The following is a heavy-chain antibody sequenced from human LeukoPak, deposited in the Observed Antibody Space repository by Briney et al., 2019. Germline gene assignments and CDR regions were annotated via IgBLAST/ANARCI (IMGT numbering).Heavy chain of an antibody. CDR3: VSMIVPGYFDY. CDR1: GGSISSSSYY. D-gene: IGHD3-22*01. V-gene: IGHV4-39*01. CDR2: IYYSGST. Sequence: SETLSLTYTVSGGSISSSSYYWGWIRQPPGKGLEWIGNIYYSGSTYCNPSLKSRVTISVDTSNHQFSLKLSSVTAADTAVYYCVSMIVPGYFDYWGQGTLVTVSS. J-gene: IGHJ4*02.